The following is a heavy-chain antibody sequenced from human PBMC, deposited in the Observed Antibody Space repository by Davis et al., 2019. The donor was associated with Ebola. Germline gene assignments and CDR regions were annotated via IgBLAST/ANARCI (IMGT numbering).Heavy chain of an antibody. CDR2: ISSSSSYI. CDR3: ARGSIVGATEFDY. Sequence: PGGSLRLSCAASGFTFSSYSMNWVRQAPGKGLEWVSSISSSSSYIYYADSVKGRFTISRDNAKNSLYLQMNSLRAEDTAVYYCARGSIVGATEFDYWGQGTLVTVSS. V-gene: IGHV3-21*01. J-gene: IGHJ4*02. CDR1: GFTFSSYS. D-gene: IGHD1-26*01.